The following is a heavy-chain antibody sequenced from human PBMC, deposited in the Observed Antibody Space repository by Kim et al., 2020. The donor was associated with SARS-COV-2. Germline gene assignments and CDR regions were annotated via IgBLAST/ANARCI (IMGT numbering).Heavy chain of an antibody. D-gene: IGHD1-26*01. Sequence: GGSLRLSCAASGFTFNSYSMHWVRQAPGKGLEWVAVISYDGSKKYYVDSVKGRITISRDNSKNTVFLQMNSLRAEDTAVYYCARDRTSDGGIGETDYWGQGTLVTVSS. CDR1: GFTFNSYS. V-gene: IGHV3-30*04. CDR2: ISYDGSKK. J-gene: IGHJ4*02. CDR3: ARDRTSDGGIGETDY.